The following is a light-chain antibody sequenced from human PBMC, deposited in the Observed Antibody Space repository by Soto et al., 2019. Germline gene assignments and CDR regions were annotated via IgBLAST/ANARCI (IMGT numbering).Light chain of an antibody. Sequence: QSALTQPASVSGSPGQSITISCTGTSSDGGGYNDVSWYQQHPGKAPKLMIYEVSNRPSGVSNRFSGSKSGNTASLTISGLQAQAEADYYCSSYTTSTTHWVFGGGTKLTVL. J-gene: IGLJ3*02. CDR1: SSDGGGYND. CDR3: SSYTTSTTHWV. V-gene: IGLV2-14*01. CDR2: EVS.